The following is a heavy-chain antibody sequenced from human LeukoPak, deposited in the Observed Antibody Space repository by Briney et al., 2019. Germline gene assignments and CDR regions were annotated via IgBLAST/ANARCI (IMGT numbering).Heavy chain of an antibody. J-gene: IGHJ4*02. V-gene: IGHV1-8*01. D-gene: IGHD7-27*01. CDR2: MSPKSGHT. CDR3: VGGAPNWGFDY. CDR1: GYSFTSYD. Sequence: ASVTVSCKPFGYSFTSYDINWVRESTGQGLEWMGWMSPKSGHTGYAQNFQGRVTMTRNTSISTAYMELSSLRSEDTAVYYCVGGAPNWGFDYWGQGTLVTVSS.